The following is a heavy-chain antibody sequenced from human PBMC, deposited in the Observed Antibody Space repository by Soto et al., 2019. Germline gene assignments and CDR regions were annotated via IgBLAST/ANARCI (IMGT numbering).Heavy chain of an antibody. CDR2: IYYSGST. CDR3: ARQAYYYDSSGYLSPYYFDY. Sequence: SETLSLTCTVSGGSISSYYWSWIRQPPGKGLEWIGYIYYSGSTNYNPSLKSRVTISVDTSKNQFSLKLSSVTAADTAVYYCARQAYYYDSSGYLSPYYFDYWGQGTLVTSPQ. D-gene: IGHD3-22*01. CDR1: GGSISSYY. V-gene: IGHV4-59*01. J-gene: IGHJ4*02.